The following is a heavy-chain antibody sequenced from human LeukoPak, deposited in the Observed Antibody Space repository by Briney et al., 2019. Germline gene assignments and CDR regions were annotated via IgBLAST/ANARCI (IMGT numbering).Heavy chain of an antibody. Sequence: GGSLRLSCAASGFTFSSYEMNWVRQAPGKGLEWVSYISSSGSAIYYADSVKGRFTISRDNAKNSLYLQMNSLRAEDTAVYYCARDISLGAYFDYWGQGTLVTVSS. CDR2: ISSSGSAI. J-gene: IGHJ4*02. V-gene: IGHV3-48*03. CDR1: GFTFSSYE. CDR3: ARDISLGAYFDY.